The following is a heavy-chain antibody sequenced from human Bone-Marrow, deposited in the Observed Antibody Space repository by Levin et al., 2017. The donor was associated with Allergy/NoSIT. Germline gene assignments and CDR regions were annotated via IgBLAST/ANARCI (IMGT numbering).Heavy chain of an antibody. D-gene: IGHD3-9*01. CDR2: IYYSGST. CDR1: GGSISSSSYY. CDR3: ALGILRYFDWLFHVFDY. Sequence: SETLSLTCTVSGGSISSSSYYWGWIRQPPGKGLEWIGSIYYSGSTYYNPSLKSRVTISVDTSKNQFSLKLSSVTAADTAVYYCALGILRYFDWLFHVFDYWGQGTLVTVSS. J-gene: IGHJ4*02. V-gene: IGHV4-39*01.